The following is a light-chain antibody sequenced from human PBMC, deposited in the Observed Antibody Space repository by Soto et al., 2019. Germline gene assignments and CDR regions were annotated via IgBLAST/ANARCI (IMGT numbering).Light chain of an antibody. CDR2: GAS. CDR1: QSVSSSY. CDR3: QQYGSSPPRT. Sequence: EIVLTQSPATLSLSPGERATLSCRASQSVSSSYLAWYQQKPGQAPRLLIYGASSRATGSPDRFSGSGSGTDFTLTISRLEPEDFAVYYCQQYGSSPPRTFGQGTKVEIK. J-gene: IGKJ1*01. V-gene: IGKV3-20*01.